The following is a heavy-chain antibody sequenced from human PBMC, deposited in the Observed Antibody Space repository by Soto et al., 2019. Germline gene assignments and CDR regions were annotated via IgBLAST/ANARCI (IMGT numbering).Heavy chain of an antibody. D-gene: IGHD2-2*01. CDR3: ARLGCSSTSCYDAFDI. CDR1: GGSISSYY. V-gene: IGHV4-59*08. CDR2: IYYSGST. Sequence: SETQSLTCTVSGGSISSYYWSWIRQPPGKGLEWIGYIYYSGSTNYNPSLKSRVTISVDTSKNQFSLKLSSVTAADTAVYYCARLGCSSTSCYDAFDIWGQGTMVTVSS. J-gene: IGHJ3*02.